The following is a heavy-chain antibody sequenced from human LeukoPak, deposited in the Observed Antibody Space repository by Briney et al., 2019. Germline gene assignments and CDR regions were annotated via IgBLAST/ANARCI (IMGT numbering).Heavy chain of an antibody. CDR3: ARRKYYYGSGSYYSPRYYFDY. V-gene: IGHV4-39*01. CDR2: IYYSGST. CDR1: GYSISSSSYY. D-gene: IGHD3-10*01. Sequence: SETLSLTCTVSGYSISSSSYYWGWIRQPPGKGLEWIGSIYYSGSTYYNPSLKSRVTISVDTSKNQFSLKLSSVTAADTAVYYCARRKYYYGSGSYYSPRYYFDYWGQGTLVTVSS. J-gene: IGHJ4*02.